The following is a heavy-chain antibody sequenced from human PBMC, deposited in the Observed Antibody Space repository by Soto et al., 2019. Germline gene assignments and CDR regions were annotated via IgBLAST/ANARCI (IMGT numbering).Heavy chain of an antibody. CDR2: INAGNGNT. J-gene: IGHJ4*02. CDR1: GYTFTSYA. V-gene: IGHV1-3*01. CDR3: ARPYDSSGSYLPFDY. Sequence: ASVKVSCKASGYTFTSYAMNWVRQAPGQRLEWMGWINAGNGNTKYSQKFQGRVTITRDTSASTAYMELSSLRAEDTAVYYCARPYDSSGSYLPFDYWGQGTLVTVSS. D-gene: IGHD3-22*01.